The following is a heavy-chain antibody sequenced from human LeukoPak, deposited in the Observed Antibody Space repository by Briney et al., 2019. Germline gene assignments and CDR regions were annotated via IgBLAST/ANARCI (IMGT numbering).Heavy chain of an antibody. J-gene: IGHJ6*02. Sequence: PGGSLRLSCAASGFTFSGSAMHWVRQASGKGLEWVGRIRSKVNSYATAYAASVKGRFTISRDDSKNTAYLQMNSLKTEDTAVYYCTRLTHDSSGYASPRPMDVWGQGTTVTVSS. D-gene: IGHD3-22*01. CDR1: GFTFSGSA. CDR3: TRLTHDSSGYASPRPMDV. CDR2: IRSKVNSYAT. V-gene: IGHV3-73*01.